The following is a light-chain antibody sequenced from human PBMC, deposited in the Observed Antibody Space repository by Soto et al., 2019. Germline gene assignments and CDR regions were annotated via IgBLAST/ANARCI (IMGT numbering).Light chain of an antibody. CDR2: WTS. CDR1: QSVFYRSYNKNY. V-gene: IGKV4-1*01. Sequence: DIVMTQSPDSLAVSLGERATINCKSSQSVFYRSYNKNYLAWYQKKPGQPPKVLIYWTSTRESGVPDRFSGSGSETDFPLTISNVQADDVAIYYCQQYYTTPLTFGGGTKVEIK. CDR3: QQYYTTPLT. J-gene: IGKJ4*01.